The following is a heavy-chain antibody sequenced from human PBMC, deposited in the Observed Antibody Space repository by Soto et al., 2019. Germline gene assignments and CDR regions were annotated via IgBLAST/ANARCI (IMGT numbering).Heavy chain of an antibody. CDR2: IKSKTDGGTT. CDR1: GFTFSNAW. CDR3: TGSLDFWSAYYGMDV. V-gene: IGHV3-15*07. D-gene: IGHD3-3*01. J-gene: IGHJ6*02. Sequence: GGSLSLSCAASGFTFSNAWMNWVRQAPGKGLEWVGRIKSKTDGGTTDYAAPVKGRFTISRDDSKNTLYLQMNSLKTEDTAVYYCTGSLDFWSAYYGMDVWGQGTTVTVSS.